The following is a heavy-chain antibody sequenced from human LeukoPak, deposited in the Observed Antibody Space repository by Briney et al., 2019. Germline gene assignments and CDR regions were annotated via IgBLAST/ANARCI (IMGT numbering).Heavy chain of an antibody. CDR1: GFTFSNYE. D-gene: IGHD3-10*02. J-gene: IGHJ6*04. CDR2: ISNFGDMI. Sequence: GGSLRLSCAASGFTFSNYEMNWVRQAPGKGLEWISHISNFGDMIHYADSVKGRFTISRDNAKNSLYLQMNSLRAEDTAVYYCAELGITMIGGVWGKGTTVTISS. CDR3: AELGITMIGGV. V-gene: IGHV3-48*03.